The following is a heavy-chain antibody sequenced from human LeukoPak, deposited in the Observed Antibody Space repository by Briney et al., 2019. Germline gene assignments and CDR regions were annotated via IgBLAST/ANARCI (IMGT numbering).Heavy chain of an antibody. J-gene: IGHJ4*02. D-gene: IGHD2-15*01. Sequence: EASVKVSCKASGYTFSGYYMHWVRQAPGQGLEWMGWINPNSGGTNYAQKFQGRVTMTRDTSISTAYMELSRLRSDDTAVYYCAREAAYCSGGSCYLDYWGQGTLVTVSS. CDR1: GYTFSGYY. V-gene: IGHV1-2*02. CDR3: AREAAYCSGGSCYLDY. CDR2: INPNSGGT.